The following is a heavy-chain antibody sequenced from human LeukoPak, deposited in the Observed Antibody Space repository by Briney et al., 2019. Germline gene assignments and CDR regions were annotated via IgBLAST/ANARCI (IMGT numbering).Heavy chain of an antibody. CDR2: IYYSGST. CDR3: ARGPIAARPGVVGYYYGMDV. V-gene: IGHV4-39*01. CDR1: GGSISSSSYY. D-gene: IGHD6-6*01. J-gene: IGHJ6*02. Sequence: SETLSLTCTVSGGSISSSSYYWGWLRQPPGKGLEWIGSIYYSGSTYYNPSLKSRVTISVDTSKNQFSLKLSSVTAADTAVYYCARGPIAARPGVVGYYYGMDVWGQGTTVTVSS.